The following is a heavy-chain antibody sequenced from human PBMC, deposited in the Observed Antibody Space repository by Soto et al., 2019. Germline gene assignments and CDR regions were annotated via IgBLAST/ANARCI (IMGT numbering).Heavy chain of an antibody. J-gene: IGHJ6*02. D-gene: IGHD1-26*01. CDR2: IYHSGST. Sequence: ETLSLTCAVSGGSISSSNWWSWVRQAPGKGLEWIGEIYHSGSTNYNPSLKSRVTISVDKSKNQFSLKLSSVTAADTAVYYCAKVSGSYYYGMDVWGQGTTVTVSS. V-gene: IGHV4-4*02. CDR3: AKVSGSYYYGMDV. CDR1: GGSISSSNW.